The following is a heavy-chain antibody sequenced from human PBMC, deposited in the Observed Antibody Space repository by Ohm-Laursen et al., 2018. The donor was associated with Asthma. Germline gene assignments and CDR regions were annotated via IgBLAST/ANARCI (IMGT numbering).Heavy chain of an antibody. Sequence: SLRLSCTASGFTFSSYGIHWVRQIPGKGLEWVASISTASSFIYYADSVRGRFTTSRDNARNPVYLQMNSLRAEDTALYYCARIGPEWELPGREYSLHHWGEGTLVTVSS. CDR2: ISTASSFI. CDR3: ARIGPEWELPGREYSLHH. D-gene: IGHD1-26*01. CDR1: GFTFSSYG. J-gene: IGHJ1*01. V-gene: IGHV3-21*01.